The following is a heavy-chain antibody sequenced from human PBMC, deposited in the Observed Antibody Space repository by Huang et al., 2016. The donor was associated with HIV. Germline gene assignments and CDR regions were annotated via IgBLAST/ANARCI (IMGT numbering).Heavy chain of an antibody. D-gene: IGHD3-10*01. V-gene: IGHV4-39*01. Sequence: QLLLQESGPGLVKPSEALALTCAVSGGSIRSSDYHWGWIRQPPGKGLEWLGSIYFKGRTHYSPSLKSRVTIAVDTSKNLFFLNLTSMTAADTAVYYGARHREGPVAYYSGWGSHLNYMDVWGRGRTVVVSS. CDR2: IYFKGRT. CDR3: ARHREGPVAYYSGWGSHLNYMDV. J-gene: IGHJ6*03. CDR1: GGSIRSSDYH.